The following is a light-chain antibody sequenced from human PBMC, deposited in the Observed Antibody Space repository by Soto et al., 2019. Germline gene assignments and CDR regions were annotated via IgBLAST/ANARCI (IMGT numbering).Light chain of an antibody. CDR2: DVT. V-gene: IGLV2-14*01. CDR3: NSYSGGNTLYV. Sequence: QPELTRPASGTSSHLHASSILCNESSNDIGGYNFVSWFQQHPGKAPKLLICDVTRRPSGVSDRFSGSKSGNTASLTISGLQAEDEADYYCNSYSGGNTLYVFGSGTKVTVL. J-gene: IGLJ1*01. CDR1: SNDIGGYNF.